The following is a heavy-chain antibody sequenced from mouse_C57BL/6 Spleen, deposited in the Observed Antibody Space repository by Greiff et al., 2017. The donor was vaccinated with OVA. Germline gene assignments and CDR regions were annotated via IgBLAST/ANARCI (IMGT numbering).Heavy chain of an antibody. CDR1: GYTFTSYW. CDR3: ASPYSSGYAMDY. V-gene: IGHV1-74*01. Sequence: QVQLQQPGAELVKPGASVKVSCKASGYTFTSYWMHWVKQRPGQGLEWIGRIHPSDSDTNYNQKFKGKATLTVDKSSSTAYMQLSSLTSEDSAVYYCASPYSSGYAMDYWGQGTSVTVSS. J-gene: IGHJ4*01. CDR2: IHPSDSDT. D-gene: IGHD3-2*02.